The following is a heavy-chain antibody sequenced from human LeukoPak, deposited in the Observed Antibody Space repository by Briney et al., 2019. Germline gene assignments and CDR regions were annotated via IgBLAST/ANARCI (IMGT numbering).Heavy chain of an antibody. Sequence: PGGSLRLSCAASGFTVSSNYMSWVRQAPGKGLEWVSGINWNGGSTGYADSVKGRFTISRDNAKNSLYLQMNSLRAEDTALYYCARDGGGSSDLYFDYWGQGTLVTVSS. J-gene: IGHJ4*02. V-gene: IGHV3-20*04. CDR2: INWNGGST. CDR1: GFTVSSNY. CDR3: ARDGGGSSDLYFDY. D-gene: IGHD1-26*01.